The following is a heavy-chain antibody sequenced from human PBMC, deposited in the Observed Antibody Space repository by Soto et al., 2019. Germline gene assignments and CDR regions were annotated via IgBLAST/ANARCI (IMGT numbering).Heavy chain of an antibody. D-gene: IGHD3-16*01. CDR3: AKGAPQGPPWDNWFDP. CDR1: GFTFSSYA. V-gene: IGHV3-23*01. CDR2: ISGSGRST. J-gene: IGHJ5*02. Sequence: EVQLLESGGGLVQPGGSLRLSCAASGFTFSSYAMSWVRQAPGKGLEWVSTISGSGRSTYYADSVKGRLTISRDNSKNPLHLPMNSLMVEDSAVYYCAKGAPQGPPWDNWFDPWGQGSLVTVVS.